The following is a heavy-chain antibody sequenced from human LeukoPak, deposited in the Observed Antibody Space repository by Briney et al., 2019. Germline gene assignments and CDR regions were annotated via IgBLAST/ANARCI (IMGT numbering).Heavy chain of an antibody. CDR3: AKDAGGDDTDYYYYYMDV. CDR2: ISGSGGST. CDR1: GFTFSNAW. D-gene: IGHD2-21*02. Sequence: GGSLRLSCAASGFTFSNAWMSWVRQAPGKGLEWVSAISGSGGSTYYADSVKGRFTISRDNSKNTLYLQMNSLRAEDTAVYHCAKDAGGDDTDYYYYYMDVWGKGTTVTVSS. J-gene: IGHJ6*03. V-gene: IGHV3-23*01.